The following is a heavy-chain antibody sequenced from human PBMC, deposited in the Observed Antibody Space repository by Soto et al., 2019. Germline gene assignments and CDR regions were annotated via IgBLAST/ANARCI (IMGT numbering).Heavy chain of an antibody. V-gene: IGHV4-59*01. J-gene: IGHJ4*02. CDR3: ARDLAAVPSAFHY. CDR2: VYYTGTT. Sequence: QVQLQESGPGLLKPSETLSLTCTVSGGSISSYFYIWVRQPPGKGLEWIGSVYYTGTTDYNPSLMSRVNISVHTSKTQFSLTLRSVTAADTAVYYCARDLAAVPSAFHYWGRGTLVTVSS. CDR1: GGSISSYF. D-gene: IGHD6-13*01.